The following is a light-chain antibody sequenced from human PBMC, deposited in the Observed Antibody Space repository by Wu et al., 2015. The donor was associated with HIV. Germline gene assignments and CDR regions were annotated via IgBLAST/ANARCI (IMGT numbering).Light chain of an antibody. CDR2: AAS. Sequence: DIQMTQSPSSLSASVGDRVTITCRASQSVSNYLNWYQQKPGKAPKLLIYAASSLQSGVPSRFSGSGSGTDFTLTISSLQPEDSATYYCQQSYSTLWTFGQGTKVEIE. CDR3: QQSYSTLWT. V-gene: IGKV1-39*01. CDR1: QSVSNY. J-gene: IGKJ1*01.